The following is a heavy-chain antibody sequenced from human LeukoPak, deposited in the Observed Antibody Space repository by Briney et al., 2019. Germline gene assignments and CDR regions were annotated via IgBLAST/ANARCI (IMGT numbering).Heavy chain of an antibody. V-gene: IGHV3-7*01. CDR2: IKQDGSEK. CDR1: GFTFSSYW. J-gene: IGHJ4*02. Sequence: GGSLRLSCAASGFTFSSYWMSWVRQAPGKGLEWVANIKQDGSEKYYVDSVKGRFTISRDNAKNSLYLQMHSLRAEDTAVYYCARRRYSGSSQHFDYWGQGTLLTVSS. D-gene: IGHD1-26*01. CDR3: ARRRYSGSSQHFDY.